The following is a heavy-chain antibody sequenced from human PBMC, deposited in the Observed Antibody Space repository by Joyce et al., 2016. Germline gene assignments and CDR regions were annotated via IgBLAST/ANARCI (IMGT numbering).Heavy chain of an antibody. Sequence: QVQLVQSGAEVKKPGASVKVSCKASGYTFSGYGFTWGRQAPRQGLEWMVWISAYNGNTNYAQKLQDRVAMTTDTSTSTAYMELRSLRSDDTAIYYCARSATSVTTYYYWGQGTLVTVSS. CDR3: ARSATSVTTYYY. J-gene: IGHJ4*02. V-gene: IGHV1-18*01. D-gene: IGHD4-17*01. CDR1: GYTFSGYG. CDR2: ISAYNGNT.